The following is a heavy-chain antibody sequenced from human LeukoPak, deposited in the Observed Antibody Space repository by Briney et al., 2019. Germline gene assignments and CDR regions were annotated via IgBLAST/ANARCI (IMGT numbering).Heavy chain of an antibody. J-gene: IGHJ4*02. V-gene: IGHV1-8*02. Sequence: ASVKVSCKASGGTFSAYAINWVRQAPGQGLEWMGWMNPNSGNTGYAQKFQGRVTMTRNTSISTAYMELSSLRSEDTAVYYCARGSREAATVYWGQGTLVTVSS. CDR3: ARGSREAATVY. D-gene: IGHD6-25*01. CDR2: MNPNSGNT. CDR1: GGTFSAYA.